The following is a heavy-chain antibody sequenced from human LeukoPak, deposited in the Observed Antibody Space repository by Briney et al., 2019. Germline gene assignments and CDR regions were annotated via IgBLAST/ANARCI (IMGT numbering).Heavy chain of an antibody. V-gene: IGHV3-48*03. CDR1: GFTFSRYW. CDR2: ISSSGSTI. J-gene: IGHJ3*02. D-gene: IGHD4-11*01. CDR3: ASTGDAFDI. Sequence: GGSLRLSGAASGFTFSRYWMHWVRQAPGKGLVWVSYISSSGSTIYYADSVKGRFTISRDNAKNSLYLQMNSLRAEDTAVYYCASTGDAFDIWGQGTMVTVSS.